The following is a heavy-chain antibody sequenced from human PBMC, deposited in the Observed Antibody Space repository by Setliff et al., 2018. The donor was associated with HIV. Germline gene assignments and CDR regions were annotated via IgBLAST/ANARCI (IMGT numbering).Heavy chain of an antibody. Sequence: SVKVSCKASGYTFTSSDINWVRQAPGQGLEWMGGTIPMYGTANYAQEFKDRLTITADESTSTAYMELSSLRSEDTAVYYCARGTFYGSGSYLIGYWGQGTLVTVSS. J-gene: IGHJ4*02. V-gene: IGHV1-69*13. D-gene: IGHD3-10*01. CDR1: GYTFTSSD. CDR2: TIPMYGTA. CDR3: ARGTFYGSGSYLIGY.